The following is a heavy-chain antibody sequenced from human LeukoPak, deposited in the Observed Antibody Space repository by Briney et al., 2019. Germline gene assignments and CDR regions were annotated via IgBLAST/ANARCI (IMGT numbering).Heavy chain of an antibody. CDR3: ARVSARGYDY. J-gene: IGHJ4*02. V-gene: IGHV3-48*01. CDR1: GFMFDTYI. D-gene: IGHD5-18*01. Sequence: GGSLRLSCAASGFMFDTYIMTWVRQAPGKGLEWISCINSINAVYYTDSVEGRFSISRDNAKNSLYLQMNSLRVEDTAIYYCARVSARGYDYWGRGTLVTVSS. CDR2: INSINAV.